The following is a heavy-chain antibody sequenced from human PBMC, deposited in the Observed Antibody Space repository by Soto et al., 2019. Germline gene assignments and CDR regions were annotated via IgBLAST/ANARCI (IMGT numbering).Heavy chain of an antibody. D-gene: IGHD3-3*01. CDR2: ISADGGTT. V-gene: IGHV3-23*01. CDR1: GLTFRTYG. CDR3: AKLEVRFGNAMDV. J-gene: IGHJ6*02. Sequence: EVQLLESGGGLVQPGGSLRLSCAASGLTFRTYGMAWVRQAPGKGLVWVSAISADGGTTSYADSVRGRFTISRDISKNTLYLQMNSLRAEDTAVYYGAKLEVRFGNAMDVWGQGTTVTVSS.